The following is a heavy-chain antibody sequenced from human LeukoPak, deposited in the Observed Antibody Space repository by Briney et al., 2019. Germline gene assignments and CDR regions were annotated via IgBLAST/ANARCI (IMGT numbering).Heavy chain of an antibody. V-gene: IGHV1-24*01. D-gene: IGHD4-23*01. CDR3: ATGPQGGAWVNYGGYWFDP. J-gene: IGHJ5*02. CDR1: GYTLTELS. CDR2: FDPEDGET. Sequence: ASVKVSCTVSGYTLTELSMHWVRQAPGKGLEGMGGFDPEDGETIYAQKFQGRVTMTEDTSTDTAYMELSSLRSEDTAVYYCATGPQGGAWVNYGGYWFDPWGQGTLVAVSS.